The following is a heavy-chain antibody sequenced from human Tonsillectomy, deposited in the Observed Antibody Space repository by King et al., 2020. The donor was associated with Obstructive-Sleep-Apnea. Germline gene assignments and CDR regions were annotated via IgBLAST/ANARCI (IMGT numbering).Heavy chain of an antibody. V-gene: IGHV3-30*02. CDR1: GFTFSSYG. D-gene: IGHD6-13*01. Sequence: QVQLVESGGGVVQPGRSLRLSCAASGFTFSSYGMHWVRQAPGKGMEWGVFVRYDGSNKYYADSVKSRFSFSREHSNNTLYLQMNSLGAEDTAVYYCAKNEHYSSRWYSSLNYYYYGMDVWGQATTVTVSS. J-gene: IGHJ6*02. CDR2: VRYDGSNK. CDR3: AKNEHYSSRWYSSLNYYYYGMDV.